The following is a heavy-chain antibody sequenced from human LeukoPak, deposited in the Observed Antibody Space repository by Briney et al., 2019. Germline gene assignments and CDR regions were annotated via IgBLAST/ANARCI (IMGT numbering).Heavy chain of an antibody. J-gene: IGHJ4*02. CDR1: GFTFSSYG. CDR3: AREYYDSSGYYTYYFDY. V-gene: IGHV3-33*01. Sequence: PGGSLRLSCAASGFTFSSYGMHWVRQAPGKGLEWVAVIWYDGSNKYYADSVKGRFTISRDNSKNTLYLQMNSLRAEDTAVYYCAREYYDSSGYYTYYFDYWGQGTLVTVSS. CDR2: IWYDGSNK. D-gene: IGHD3-22*01.